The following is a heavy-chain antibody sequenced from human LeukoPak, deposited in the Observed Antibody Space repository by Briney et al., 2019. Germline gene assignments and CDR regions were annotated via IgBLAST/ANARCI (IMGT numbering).Heavy chain of an antibody. V-gene: IGHV3-7*01. CDR1: GFTFSDYH. J-gene: IGHJ3*02. CDR2: IKQDGSEK. CDR3: ARRRPRYEGDAFDI. D-gene: IGHD1-14*01. Sequence: GGSLRLSCAASGFTFSDYHMSLIRQAPGKRLEWVANIKQDGSEKYCVDSVKGRFTISRDNAKISLYLQMNRLRAEDTAVYYCARRRPRYEGDAFDIWGQGTMVTVSS.